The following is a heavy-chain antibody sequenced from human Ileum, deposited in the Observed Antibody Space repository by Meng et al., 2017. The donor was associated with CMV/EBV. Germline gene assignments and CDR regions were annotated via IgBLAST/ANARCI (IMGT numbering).Heavy chain of an antibody. D-gene: IGHD3-16*01. Sequence: SGFIFRDYYMSWLRQAPGKGLEWLSYISPTGDTIFYTDSVKGRFTISRDNARNSLYLHMNSLTPEDTAVYYCARDLGKIRSNWFDPWGQGTLVTVSS. V-gene: IGHV3-11*01. J-gene: IGHJ5*02. CDR1: GFIFRDYY. CDR3: ARDLGKIRSNWFDP. CDR2: ISPTGDTI.